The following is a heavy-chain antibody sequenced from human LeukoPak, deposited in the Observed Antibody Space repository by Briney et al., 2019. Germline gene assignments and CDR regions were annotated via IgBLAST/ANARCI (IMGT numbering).Heavy chain of an antibody. J-gene: IGHJ4*02. CDR2: ISGSGGST. CDR3: ASVKWFGELLPFDY. V-gene: IGHV3-23*01. CDR1: GFTFSSYA. Sequence: GGSLRLSCAASGFTFSSYAMSWVRQAPGKGLEWVSDISGSGGSTYYADSVKGRFTISRDNSKNTLYLQMNSLRAEDTAVYYCASVKWFGELLPFDYWGQGTLVTVSS. D-gene: IGHD3-10*01.